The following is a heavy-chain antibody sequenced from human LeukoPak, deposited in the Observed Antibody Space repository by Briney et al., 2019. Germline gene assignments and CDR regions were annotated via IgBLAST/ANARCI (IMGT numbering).Heavy chain of an antibody. V-gene: IGHV3-23*01. CDR1: GFVFDTYA. J-gene: IGHJ3*01. D-gene: IGHD3-10*02. CDR2: ISGSGVTT. CDR3: AKDLFGDWTALHV. Sequence: GGSLRLSCAASGFVFDTYAVNWVRQAPGKGLEWVSLISGSGVTTDYSDSVKGQFTISRDNSKNTLYLQMNTLRADDTAVYWCAKDLFGDWTALHVWGRGTVVTVSS.